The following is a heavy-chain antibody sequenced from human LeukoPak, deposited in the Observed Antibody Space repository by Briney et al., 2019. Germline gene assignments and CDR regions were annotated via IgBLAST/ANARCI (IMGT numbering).Heavy chain of an antibody. CDR2: ILHTGST. J-gene: IGHJ5*02. Sequence: PSETLSLTCEVYGGSFSTYYWSWIRQPPGKGLEWIGEILHTGSTNYNQSLKSRVTISVDTSKNQFSLRLSSVTAADTAVYYCARGGYSYGRLKNWFDPWGQGTLVTVSS. CDR3: ARGGYSYGRLKNWFDP. D-gene: IGHD5-18*01. V-gene: IGHV4-34*01. CDR1: GGSFSTYY.